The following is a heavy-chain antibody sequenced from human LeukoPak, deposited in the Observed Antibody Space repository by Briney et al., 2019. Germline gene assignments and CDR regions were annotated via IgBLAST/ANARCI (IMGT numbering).Heavy chain of an antibody. V-gene: IGHV4-30-2*01. CDR2: IYHSGST. Sequence: SQTLSLTCAVSGGSISSGGYSWSWIRQPPGKGLEWIGYIYHSGSTYYNPSLKSRVTISVDTSKNQFSLKLSSVTAADTAVYYCARWLGYCSGGSCYPYIYGMDVWGQGTTVTVSS. CDR1: GGSISSGGYS. CDR3: ARWLGYCSGGSCYPYIYGMDV. D-gene: IGHD2-15*01. J-gene: IGHJ6*02.